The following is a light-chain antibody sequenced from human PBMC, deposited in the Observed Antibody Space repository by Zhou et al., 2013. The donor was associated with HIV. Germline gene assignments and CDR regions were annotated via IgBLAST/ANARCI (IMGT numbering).Light chain of an antibody. CDR1: QSVSSSY. CDR2: GAS. J-gene: IGKJ5*01. CDR3: LHYGSSSIT. Sequence: IVLTQSPGTLSLSPGERATLSCRASQSVSSSYLAWYQQKPGQAPRLLIYGASSRATGIPDRFSGSGSGTDSTLTISRLEPEDFAVYYCLHYGSSSITFGQGTRLDIK. V-gene: IGKV3-20*01.